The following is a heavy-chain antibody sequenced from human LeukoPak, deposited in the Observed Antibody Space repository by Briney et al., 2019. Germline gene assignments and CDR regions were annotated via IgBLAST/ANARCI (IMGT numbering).Heavy chain of an antibody. J-gene: IGHJ6*03. CDR3: ARSLFRFLEWSYRSYYYYYMDV. CDR2: IIPIFGTT. V-gene: IGHV1-69*06. CDR1: GGTFSNYV. Sequence: ASVKVSCKASGGTFSNYVISWVRQAPGQGLEWMGGIIPIFGTTNYAQKFQGRVTIKADKSTSTAYMELSSLRSEDTAVYHCARSLFRFLEWSYRSYYYYYMDVWGKGTTVTVSS. D-gene: IGHD3-3*01.